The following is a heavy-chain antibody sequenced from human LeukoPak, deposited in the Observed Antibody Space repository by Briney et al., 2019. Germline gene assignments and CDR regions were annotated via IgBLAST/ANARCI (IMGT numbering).Heavy chain of an antibody. CDR2: IKQDGSEK. CDR1: GISISAYS. CDR3: TTSRTFDY. J-gene: IGHJ4*02. D-gene: IGHD4-11*01. Sequence: GGSLKLSCAASGISISAYSMSWVRQAPGKGLEWVANIKQDGSEKYYVDSVKGRFTISRDNAYNSLYLQMSTLRAEDTAVYYCTTSRTFDYWGQGTLVTVSS. V-gene: IGHV3-7*03.